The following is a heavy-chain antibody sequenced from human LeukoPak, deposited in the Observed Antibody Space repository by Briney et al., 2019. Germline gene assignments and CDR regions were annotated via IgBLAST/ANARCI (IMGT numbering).Heavy chain of an antibody. J-gene: IGHJ4*02. CDR3: ARAGYGDPHFDF. CDR2: IAISGNR. CDR1: GFTLSSHD. V-gene: IGHV3-13*01. Sequence: PGGSLRLSCAASGFTLSSHDMHWVRQASGKGLEWVSAIAISGNRYYSRSVKGRFTISRDNSKNTLYLQMNSLRAEDTAVYYCARAGYGDPHFDFWGQGTLVTVSS. D-gene: IGHD4-17*01.